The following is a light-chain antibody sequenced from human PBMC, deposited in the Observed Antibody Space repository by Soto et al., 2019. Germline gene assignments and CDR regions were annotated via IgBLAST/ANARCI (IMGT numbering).Light chain of an antibody. CDR1: QSVTSN. V-gene: IGKV3-11*01. Sequence: EIVLTQSPGTLSLSPGERATLSCRVSQSVTSNYIAWYQQKPGQAPRLLIYGASNRATGIPARFSGSGSGTDFTLTISSLEPEDFAVYYCQQRSNWPPKITFGQGTRLEIK. J-gene: IGKJ5*01. CDR2: GAS. CDR3: QQRSNWPPKIT.